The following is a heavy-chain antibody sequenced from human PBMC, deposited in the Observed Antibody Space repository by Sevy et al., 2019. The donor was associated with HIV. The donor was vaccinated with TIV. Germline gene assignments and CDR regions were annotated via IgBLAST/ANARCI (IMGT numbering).Heavy chain of an antibody. Sequence: SETLSLTCTVSGGSISSYYWSWIRQPAGKGLEWIGRIYTSGSTNYNPSLKSRVTMSVDTSKNQFSLKLSSVTAADTAVYYCARDRWKLFDFYYGMDVWGQWTTVTVSS. CDR2: IYTSGST. D-gene: IGHD3-3*01. J-gene: IGHJ6*02. CDR1: GGSISSYY. CDR3: ARDRWKLFDFYYGMDV. V-gene: IGHV4-4*07.